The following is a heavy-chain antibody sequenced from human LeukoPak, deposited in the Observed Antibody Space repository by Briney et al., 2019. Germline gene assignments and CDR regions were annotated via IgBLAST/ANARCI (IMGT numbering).Heavy chain of an antibody. CDR2: IYYSGST. Sequence: SETLSLTCTVSGGSISSYYWSWIRQPPGKGLEWIGYIYYSGSTNYNPSLKSRVTISVDTSKNQFSLKLSSVTAADTAVYYCARIGLRYFELDYWGQGTLVTVSS. CDR1: GGSISSYY. J-gene: IGHJ4*02. D-gene: IGHD3-9*01. V-gene: IGHV4-59*01. CDR3: ARIGLRYFELDY.